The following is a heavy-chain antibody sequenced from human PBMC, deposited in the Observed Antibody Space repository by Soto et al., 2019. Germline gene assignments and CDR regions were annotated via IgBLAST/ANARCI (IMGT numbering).Heavy chain of an antibody. CDR1: GFTFSSYA. D-gene: IGHD2-21*02. V-gene: IGHV3-30-3*01. J-gene: IGHJ3*02. CDR2: ISYDGSNK. CDR3: ARDQSDRDAFDI. Sequence: GGSLRLSCAASGFTFSSYAMHWVRQAPGKGLEWVAVISYDGSNKYYADSVKGRFTISRDNSKNTLYLQMNSLRAEDTAVYYCARDQSDRDAFDIWGQGTMVTVSS.